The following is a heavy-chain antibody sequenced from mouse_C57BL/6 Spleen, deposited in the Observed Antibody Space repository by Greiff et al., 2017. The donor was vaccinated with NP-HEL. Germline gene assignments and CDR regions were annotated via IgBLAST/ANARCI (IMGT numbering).Heavy chain of an antibody. CDR3: ARGGWLLNAMDY. D-gene: IGHD2-3*01. Sequence: VQLKESGPELVKPGASVKIPCKASGYTFTDYNMDWVKQSHGKSLEWIGDINPNNGGTIYNQKFKGKATLTVDKSSSTAYMELRSLTSEDTAVYYCARGGWLLNAMDYWDQGTSVTVSS. J-gene: IGHJ4*01. CDR1: GYTFTDYN. CDR2: INPNNGGT. V-gene: IGHV1-18*01.